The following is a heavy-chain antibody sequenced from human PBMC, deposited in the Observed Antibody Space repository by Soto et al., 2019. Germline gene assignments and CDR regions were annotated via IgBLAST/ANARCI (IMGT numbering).Heavy chain of an antibody. CDR2: IYTSGST. D-gene: IGHD6-19*01. J-gene: IGHJ4*02. CDR3: ARDRWTAVAGREFDY. V-gene: IGHV4-4*07. CDR1: GGSISSYY. Sequence: PSETLSLTCTVSGGSISSYYWSWIRQPAGKGLEWIGRIYTSGSTNYNPSLKSRVTMSVDTSKNQFSLKLSSVTAADTAVYYCARDRWTAVAGREFDYWGQGTLVTVSS.